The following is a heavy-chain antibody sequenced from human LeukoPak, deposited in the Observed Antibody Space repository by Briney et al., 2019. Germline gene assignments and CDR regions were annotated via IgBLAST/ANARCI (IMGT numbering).Heavy chain of an antibody. V-gene: IGHV4-34*01. Sequence: SETLSLTCTVSGASISSYYWGWIRQPPGKGLEWIGEITHSGSTNYNPSLKSRVTISVDTSKNQFSLKLSSVTAADTAVYYCARSGGPLNWFDPWGQGTLVTVSS. CDR1: GASISSYY. CDR2: ITHSGST. CDR3: ARSGGPLNWFDP. J-gene: IGHJ5*02.